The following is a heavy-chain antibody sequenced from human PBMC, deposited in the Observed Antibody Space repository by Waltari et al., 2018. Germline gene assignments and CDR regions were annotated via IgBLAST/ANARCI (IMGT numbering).Heavy chain of an antibody. Sequence: QLQLQESGPGLVKPSETLSLTCTVSGGSISSSSYYWGWIRQPPGKGLEWIGSIYYSGSTYDNPSLKSRVTISVDTSKNQFSLKLSSVTAADTAVYYCARHPGNYDILTGYSPSNWFDPWGQGTLVTVSS. CDR2: IYYSGST. V-gene: IGHV4-39*01. D-gene: IGHD3-9*01. J-gene: IGHJ5*02. CDR1: GGSISSSSYY. CDR3: ARHPGNYDILTGYSPSNWFDP.